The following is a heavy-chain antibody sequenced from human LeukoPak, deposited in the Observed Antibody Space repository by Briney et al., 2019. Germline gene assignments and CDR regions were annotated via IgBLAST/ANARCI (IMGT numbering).Heavy chain of an antibody. CDR2: ISNSGGNT. D-gene: IGHD4-23*01. CDR1: GFTFSSYA. J-gene: IGHJ4*02. CDR3: ARGYGGNSGDY. V-gene: IGHV3-23*01. Sequence: GGSLRLSCAASGFTFSSYAMSWVRQAPGKGLEWVSAISNSGGNTYYGDSAKGRFTISRDNSKNALYLQMNSLRAEDTAVYYCARGYGGNSGDYWGQGTLVTVSS.